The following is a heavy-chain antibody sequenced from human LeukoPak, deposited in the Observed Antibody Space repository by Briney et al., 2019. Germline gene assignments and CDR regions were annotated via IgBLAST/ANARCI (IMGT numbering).Heavy chain of an antibody. V-gene: IGHV4-4*07. Sequence: SETLSLTCTVSSDSISNYQWNWIRQPAGKGLEWLGRIYTSGSTNYNPSLKRRVTMSVDTSKNQFSLKVTSVTAADTAVYYCARLRRFDIWGQGTMVTVSS. CDR3: ARLRRFDI. CDR2: IYTSGST. CDR1: SDSISNYQ. J-gene: IGHJ3*02.